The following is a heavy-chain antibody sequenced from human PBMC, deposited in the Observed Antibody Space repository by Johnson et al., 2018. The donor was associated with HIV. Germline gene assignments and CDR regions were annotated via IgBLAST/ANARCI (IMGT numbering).Heavy chain of an antibody. CDR2: INSDGTIT. V-gene: IGHV3-74*01. CDR1: GFTFISYW. Sequence: EVQLVESGGGLVQPGGSLRLSCAASGFTFISYWMHWVRQATGKGLVWVSRINSDGTITSYADSVKGRFTISRDNAKNTLYLQMNSMRAEDTAVYYCARESRYNFWSGYDAFDIWGQGTMVTVSS. CDR3: ARESRYNFWSGYDAFDI. J-gene: IGHJ3*02. D-gene: IGHD3-3*01.